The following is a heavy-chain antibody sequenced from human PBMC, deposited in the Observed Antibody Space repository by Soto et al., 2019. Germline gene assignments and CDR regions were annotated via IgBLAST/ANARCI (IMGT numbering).Heavy chain of an antibody. V-gene: IGHV3-23*01. D-gene: IGHD2-8*01. CDR3: AKGHCTNGVCYGDYYYYGMDV. CDR1: GFTFSSYA. Sequence: GGSLRLSWAASGFTFSSYAMSWVRQAPGKGLEWVSAISGSGGSTYYADSVKGRFTISRDNSKNTLYLQMNRLRAEDTAVYYCAKGHCTNGVCYGDYYYYGMDVWGQGTTVTVSS. J-gene: IGHJ6*02. CDR2: ISGSGGST.